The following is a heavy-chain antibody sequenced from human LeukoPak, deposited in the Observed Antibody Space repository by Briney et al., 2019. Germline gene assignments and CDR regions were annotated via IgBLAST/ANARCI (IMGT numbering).Heavy chain of an antibody. D-gene: IGHD2-2*02. CDR3: ARQYCPTTTCYKSSLDY. J-gene: IGHJ4*02. V-gene: IGHV4-30-2*01. Sequence: SQTLSLTCSVSGASITAVGYFWTWIRQPPGQGLEWIGNIYHSGSTRYNPSLKSRVIISLDRSENQFSLKLSSVTAADTAVYFCARQYCPTTTCYKSSLDYWGQGTLVTVSS. CDR2: IYHSGST. CDR1: GASITAVGYF.